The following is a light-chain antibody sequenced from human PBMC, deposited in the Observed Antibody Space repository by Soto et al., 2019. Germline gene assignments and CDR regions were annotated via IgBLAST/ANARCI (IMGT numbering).Light chain of an antibody. CDR3: LQDYNYPYT. V-gene: IGKV1-6*01. CDR1: QGISSD. CDR2: DAS. Sequence: AIQMTQSPSSLSASVGDRVTITCRASQGISSDLGWYQHKPGKAPKLLIYDASNLQTGVPSRFSGSGSGTDFTLTISSLQPEDCATYYCLQDYNYPYTFGQGTKLESK. J-gene: IGKJ2*01.